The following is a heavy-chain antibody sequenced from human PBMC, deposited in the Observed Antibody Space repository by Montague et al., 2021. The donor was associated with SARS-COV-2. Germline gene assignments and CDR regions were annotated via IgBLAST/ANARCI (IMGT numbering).Heavy chain of an antibody. D-gene: IGHD1-14*01. V-gene: IGHV4-59*02. Sequence: SETLSLTCNVSGASVSSYDWGWIRQSPGKGLEWIGYFYSVGSTDYNPSLKSRVTISRDTPKNRFSLKVRSVTAADTAIYYCARETMTADSFDIWGQGTMVTVSS. CDR3: ARETMTADSFDI. CDR2: FYSVGST. J-gene: IGHJ3*02. CDR1: GASVSSYD.